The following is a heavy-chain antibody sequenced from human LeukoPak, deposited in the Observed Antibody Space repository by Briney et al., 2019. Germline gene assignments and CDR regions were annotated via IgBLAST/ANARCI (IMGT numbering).Heavy chain of an antibody. J-gene: IGHJ4*02. CDR2: INSDGSST. D-gene: IGHD6-13*01. CDR1: GFTFSSYW. CDR3: ARGSAAGSLDY. V-gene: IGHV3-74*01. Sequence: GGSLRLSCAASGFTFSSYWMHWVRQAPGKGLVWVSRINSDGSSTSYADSVEGRFTISRDNAKNTLYLQMNSLRAEDTAVYYCARGSAAGSLDYWGQGTLVTVSS.